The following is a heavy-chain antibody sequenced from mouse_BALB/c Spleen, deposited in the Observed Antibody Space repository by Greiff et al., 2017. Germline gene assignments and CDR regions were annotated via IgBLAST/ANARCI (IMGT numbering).Heavy chain of an antibody. CDR2: INPSTGYT. Sequence: QVHVKQSGAELAKPGASVKMSCKASGYTFTSYWMHWVKQRPGQGLEWIGYINPSTGYTEYNQKFKDKATLTADKSSSTAYMQLSSLTSEDSAVYYCARTLYFDYWGQGTTLTVSS. CDR3: ARTLYFDY. CDR1: GYTFTSYW. V-gene: IGHV1-7*01. J-gene: IGHJ2*01.